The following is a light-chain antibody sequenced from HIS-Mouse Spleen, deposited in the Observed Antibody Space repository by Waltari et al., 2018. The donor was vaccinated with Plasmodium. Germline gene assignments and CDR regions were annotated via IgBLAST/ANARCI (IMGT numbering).Light chain of an antibody. CDR3: YSAADNNRV. J-gene: IGLJ3*02. CDR2: KDS. CDR1: VLENKS. Sequence: SYELTQPSSVSVSPGQTARITCHGDVLENKSARWFQQKPGQAPVLEIYKDSERPSGIPERFSGSSSGTTVTLTISGAQVEDDADYYCYSAADNNRVFGGGTKLTVL. V-gene: IGLV3-27*01.